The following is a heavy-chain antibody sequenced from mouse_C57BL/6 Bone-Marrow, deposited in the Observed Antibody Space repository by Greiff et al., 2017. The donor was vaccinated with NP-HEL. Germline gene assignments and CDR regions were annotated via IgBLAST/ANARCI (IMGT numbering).Heavy chain of an antibody. J-gene: IGHJ3*01. Sequence: EVQRVESGGGLVQPGGSLKLSCAASGFTFSDYGMAWVRQAPRKGPEWVAFISNLAYSIYYADTGTGRFTISRENAKNTLYLEMSSLRSEDTAMYYCARQGDGYYEAWFAYWGQGTLVTVSA. CDR3: ARQGDGYYEAWFAY. CDR1: GFTFSDYG. V-gene: IGHV5-15*01. D-gene: IGHD2-3*01. CDR2: ISNLAYSI.